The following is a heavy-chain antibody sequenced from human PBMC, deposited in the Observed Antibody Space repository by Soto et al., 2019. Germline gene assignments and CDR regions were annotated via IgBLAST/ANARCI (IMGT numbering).Heavy chain of an antibody. D-gene: IGHD3-9*01. V-gene: IGHV5-51*01. J-gene: IGHJ4*02. CDR1: GFTFSIYS. Sequence: GGSLRLSCSASGFTFSIYSMNWVRQAPWKGLEWMGIIYPGDSDTRYSPSFQGQVTISADKSISTAYLQWSSLKASDTAMYYCARHGVGDILTGQPDYWGQGTLVTVSS. CDR2: IYPGDSDT. CDR3: ARHGVGDILTGQPDY.